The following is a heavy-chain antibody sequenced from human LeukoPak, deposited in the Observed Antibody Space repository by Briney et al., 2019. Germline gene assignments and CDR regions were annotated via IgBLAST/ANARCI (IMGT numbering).Heavy chain of an antibody. V-gene: IGHV3-23*01. Sequence: GGSLRLSCAASGFTFSTYAMSWVRQSPGKGLVWVSTISGSGGSTYYADSVKGRFTISRDNAKNSLYLQMNSLRAEDTAVYYCARGPYGDYIDAFDYWGQGTLVTVSS. CDR2: ISGSGGST. CDR1: GFTFSTYA. J-gene: IGHJ4*02. CDR3: ARGPYGDYIDAFDY. D-gene: IGHD4-17*01.